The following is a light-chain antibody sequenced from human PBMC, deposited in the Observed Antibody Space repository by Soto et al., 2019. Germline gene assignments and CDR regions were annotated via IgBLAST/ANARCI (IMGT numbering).Light chain of an antibody. Sequence: QSARTQPASVSGSPGQSITISCTGTSSDVGGYNYVSWYQQYPGKAPKLVIYEVSHRPSGVSNRFSGSKSGNTASLTVSGLQAEDEADYYCSSYTTSSTVLFGGGTKLTVL. CDR1: SSDVGGYNY. J-gene: IGLJ2*01. CDR3: SSYTTSSTVL. V-gene: IGLV2-14*01. CDR2: EVS.